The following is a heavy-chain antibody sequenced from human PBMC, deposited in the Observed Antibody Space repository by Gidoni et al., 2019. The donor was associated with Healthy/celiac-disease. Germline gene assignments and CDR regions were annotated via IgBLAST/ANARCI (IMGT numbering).Heavy chain of an antibody. CDR3: AKKGPFKDYGDPGALDY. Sequence: EVQLVESGGGLVQPGGSLSFSCAASRFPFSSYSMNWVRQAPGKGLEWVSDISSSSSTIYYADSVKGRFTISRDNAKNSLYLQMNSLRDEDTAVYYCAKKGPFKDYGDPGALDYWGQGTLVTVSS. V-gene: IGHV3-48*02. J-gene: IGHJ4*02. CDR2: ISSSSSTI. CDR1: RFPFSSYS. D-gene: IGHD4-17*01.